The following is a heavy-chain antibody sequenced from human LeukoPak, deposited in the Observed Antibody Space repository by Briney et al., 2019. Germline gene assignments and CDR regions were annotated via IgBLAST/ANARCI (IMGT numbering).Heavy chain of an antibody. CDR3: APYRLSIIDS. Sequence: GGSLRLSCAASGFTFSSYAMNWVRQAPGKGLEWVSSITNSGGSTYYVDSVKGRFTISRDNSKNVLYLQMNSLRAEATAVYYCAPYRLSIIDSWGQGTLVTVSS. V-gene: IGHV3-23*01. D-gene: IGHD5-12*01. CDR1: GFTFSSYA. CDR2: ITNSGGST. J-gene: IGHJ4*02.